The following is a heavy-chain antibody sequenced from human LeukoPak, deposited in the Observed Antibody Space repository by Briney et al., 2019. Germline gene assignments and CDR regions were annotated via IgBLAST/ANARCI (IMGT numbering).Heavy chain of an antibody. CDR1: GGIFSSYV. CDR2: IIPMFGTA. J-gene: IGHJ5*02. V-gene: IGHV1-69*06. CDR3: AKAGYGSGIINWFDP. D-gene: IGHD3-10*01. Sequence: SVKVSCKASGGIFSSYVISWVRQAPGQGLEWMGGIIPMFGTANYAQKFQDRVTITADKSTSTDYMELSSLRSEDTAVYYCAKAGYGSGIINWFDPWGQGTLVTVSS.